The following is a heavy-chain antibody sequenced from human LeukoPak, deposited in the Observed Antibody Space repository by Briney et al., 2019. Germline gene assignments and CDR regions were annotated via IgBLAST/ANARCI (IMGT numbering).Heavy chain of an antibody. CDR1: GYTLSDYY. D-gene: IGHD2-15*01. J-gene: IGHJ5*01. V-gene: IGHV1-2*06. CDR3: ARGYGSGGSCYLVENWFDF. Sequence: ASVKVSCKASGYTLSDYYMYWLRQAPGEGLEWMGRINPKSGDTNYAQNFQGRVTMTRDTSMNTAYMELSRLRSDDTAVYYCARGYGSGGSCYLVENWFDFWGQGTLVTVSS. CDR2: INPKSGDT.